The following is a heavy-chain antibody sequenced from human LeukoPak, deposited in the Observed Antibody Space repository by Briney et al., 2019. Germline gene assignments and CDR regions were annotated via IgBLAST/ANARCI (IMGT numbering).Heavy chain of an antibody. Sequence: ASVKVSCKASGYTFTGYYMHWVRQAPGQGLEWMGWINPNSGGTNYAQKFQGRVTMTRDTSISTAYMELSRLRSDDTAVYYCARGYSCGHNWFDPWGQGTLVTVSS. CDR2: INPNSGGT. J-gene: IGHJ5*02. CDR1: GYTFTGYY. CDR3: ARGYSCGHNWFDP. D-gene: IGHD5-18*01. V-gene: IGHV1-2*02.